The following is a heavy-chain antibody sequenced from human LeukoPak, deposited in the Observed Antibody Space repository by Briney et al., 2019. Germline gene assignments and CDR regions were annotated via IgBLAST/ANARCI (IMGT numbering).Heavy chain of an antibody. CDR3: AKNPTAMVTYYFDY. D-gene: IGHD5-18*01. CDR1: GFTSSSYG. Sequence: QAGGSLRLSCAASGFTSSSYGMHWVRQAPGKGLEWVAVISYDGSNKYYADSVKGRFTISRDNSKNTLYLQMNGLRAEDTAVYYCAKNPTAMVTYYFDYWGQGTLVTVSS. CDR2: ISYDGSNK. J-gene: IGHJ4*02. V-gene: IGHV3-30*18.